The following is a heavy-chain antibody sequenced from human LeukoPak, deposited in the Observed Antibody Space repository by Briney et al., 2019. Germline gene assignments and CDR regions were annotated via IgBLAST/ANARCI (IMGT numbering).Heavy chain of an antibody. CDR1: GGSFEHYF. Sequence: SETLSLTCTVSGGSFEHYFWSWIRQPPGKGLEWIGYVYYSASTDYSPSLKSRLTISADTSKNQFSLKLSSVTAADTAVYYCASHRRSHGSEYWGQGTLVTVSS. CDR2: VYYSAST. V-gene: IGHV4-59*01. J-gene: IGHJ4*02. CDR3: ASHRRSHGSEY. D-gene: IGHD3-10*01.